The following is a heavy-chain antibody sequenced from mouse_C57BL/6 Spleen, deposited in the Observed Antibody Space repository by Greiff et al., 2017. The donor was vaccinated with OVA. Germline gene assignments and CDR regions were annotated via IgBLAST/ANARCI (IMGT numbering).Heavy chain of an antibody. D-gene: IGHD3-1*01. Sequence: QVQLQQSGPELVKPGASVKISCKASGYAFSSSWMNWVKQRPGKGLEWIGRIYPGDGDTNYNGKFKGKATLTADTSSSTAYMQLSSLTYEDSAVYFCARSGGSVGYCDFWGTGTPVTVSS. CDR1: GYAFSSSW. CDR3: ARSGGSVGYCDF. CDR2: IYPGDGDT. V-gene: IGHV1-82*01. J-gene: IGHJ1*03.